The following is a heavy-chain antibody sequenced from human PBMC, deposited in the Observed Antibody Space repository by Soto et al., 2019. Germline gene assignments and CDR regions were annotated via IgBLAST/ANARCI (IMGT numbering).Heavy chain of an antibody. V-gene: IGHV3-30-3*01. CDR1: GFTFSSYA. D-gene: IGHD2-15*01. CDR3: ARDLCSGASCKSFAY. CDR2: MSYDGSNN. J-gene: IGHJ4*02. Sequence: GGSLRLSCAASGFTFSSYAMHWVRQAPGKGLVWVAVMSYDGSNNYYADSVKGRFTISRDNSKNTLYLQMNSLRAEDTAVYYCARDLCSGASCKSFAYWGQGTLVTVSS.